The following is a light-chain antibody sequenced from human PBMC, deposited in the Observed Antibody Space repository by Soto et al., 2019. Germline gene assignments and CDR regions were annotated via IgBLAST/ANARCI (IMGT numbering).Light chain of an antibody. CDR2: AAF. J-gene: IGKJ5*01. Sequence: DIQSTQSPSSLSASVGDRVSITCQAGQSISNYLNRYQQKPGRAPKLLMYAAFSLQSGVPSRFSGSGSGTEFTLTISSLQPDDFATYFCHSRAFGQGTRLEIK. V-gene: IGKV1-39*01. CDR3: HSRA. CDR1: QSISNY.